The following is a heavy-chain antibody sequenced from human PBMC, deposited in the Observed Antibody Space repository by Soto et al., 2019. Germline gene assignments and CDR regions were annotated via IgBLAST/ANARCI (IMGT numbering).Heavy chain of an antibody. V-gene: IGHV1-2*04. D-gene: IGHD3-22*01. CDR2: INPNSGGT. Sequence: ASVKVSCKASGYTFTGYYMHWVRQAPGQGLEWMGWINPNSGGTNYAQKFQGWVTMTRDTSISTAYMELSRLRSDDTAVYYCARDGGSGYYDSSGYYGYYSYGMDFWCPGPMVTVAS. J-gene: IGHJ6*02. CDR3: ARDGGSGYYDSSGYYGYYSYGMDF. CDR1: GYTFTGYY.